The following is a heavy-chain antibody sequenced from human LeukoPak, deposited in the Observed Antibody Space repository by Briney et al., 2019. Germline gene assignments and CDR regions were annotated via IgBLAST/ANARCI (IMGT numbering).Heavy chain of an antibody. CDR1: GYTFSSYS. CDR2: ISSSSSAI. V-gene: IGHV3-48*02. D-gene: IGHD6-13*01. J-gene: IGHJ1*01. CDR3: TRGFARITAAGSVYFQH. Sequence: PGGSLRLSCAASGYTFSSYSINWVRQAPGKGLEWISYISSSSSAIYYADSVKGRFTLSRDNARNSLYLQMKSLRDEDTAVYYCTRGFARITAAGSVYFQHWGQGTLVTVSS.